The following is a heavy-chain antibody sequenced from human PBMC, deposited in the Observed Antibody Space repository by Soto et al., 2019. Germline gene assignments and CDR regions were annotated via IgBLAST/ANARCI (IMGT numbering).Heavy chain of an antibody. CDR2: IFYSGST. V-gene: IGHV4-61*01. CDR1: GGSVSSGNYY. CDR3: ARYDSSGGRAFDI. J-gene: IGHJ3*02. Sequence: QVQLQESGPGLVKPSETLSLTCTVSGGSVSSGNYYWSWIRQPPGKGLEWIGYIFYSGSTYYNPSLKSRVTISVDTPKNQVSLKLSSMTAADTAVYYCARYDSSGGRAFDIWGQGTMVTVSS. D-gene: IGHD3-22*01.